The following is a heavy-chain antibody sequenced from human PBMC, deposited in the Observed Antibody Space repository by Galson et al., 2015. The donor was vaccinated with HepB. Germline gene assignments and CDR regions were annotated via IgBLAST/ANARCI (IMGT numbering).Heavy chain of an antibody. V-gene: IGHV4-30-2*01. CDR3: ARGYSSDSSGFYSPPGY. D-gene: IGHD3-22*01. CDR1: GDSISSDIYS. Sequence: LSLTCTVSGDSISSDIYSWSWIRQPPGKGLEWIGYIYHSGGTYYNPSLRSRVTISLDRSNNQFSLNLTSVTAADTAIYYCARGYSSDSSGFYSPPGYWGQGSQVTVSS. J-gene: IGHJ4*02. CDR2: IYHSGGT.